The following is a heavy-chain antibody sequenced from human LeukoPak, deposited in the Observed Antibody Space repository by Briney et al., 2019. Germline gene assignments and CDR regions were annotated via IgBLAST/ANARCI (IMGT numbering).Heavy chain of an antibody. J-gene: IGHJ4*02. D-gene: IGHD3-22*01. CDR3: ARDFSPRETYYYDSSGYYHDY. CDR1: GFTFSSYS. Sequence: GGSLRLSCAASGFTFSSYSMNWVRQAPGKGLEWVSSISSSSSYIYYADSVKGRFTISRDNAKNSLYLQMNSLRAEDTAVYYCARDFSPRETYYYDSSGYYHDYWGQGTLVTVSS. CDR2: ISSSSSYI. V-gene: IGHV3-21*01.